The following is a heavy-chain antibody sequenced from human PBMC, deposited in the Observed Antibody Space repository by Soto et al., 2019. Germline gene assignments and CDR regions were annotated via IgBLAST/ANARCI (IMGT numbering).Heavy chain of an antibody. J-gene: IGHJ6*02. Sequence: QVQLQESGPGLVKPSGTLSLTCAVSGGSISSSDWWSWVRQPPGKGLEWIGEIYHSGNTNYNPSLKSRVTISVDKSKNQFFRKLSSVTAADTAVYYCARDPGDGDYEGYYYYGMDVWGQGTTVTVSS. CDR3: ARDPGDGDYEGYYYYGMDV. CDR1: GGSISSSDW. D-gene: IGHD4-17*01. CDR2: IYHSGNT. V-gene: IGHV4-4*02.